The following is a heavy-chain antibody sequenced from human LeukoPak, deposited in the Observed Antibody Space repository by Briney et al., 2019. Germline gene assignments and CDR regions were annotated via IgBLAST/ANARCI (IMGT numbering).Heavy chain of an antibody. Sequence: GGSLRLSCAASGFTFSSRAMNWVRQAPGRGLEWVANIKQDGSETNYVDSVKGRFTISRDNAKNSLFLQMNSLRGEDTAIYYCARHLAGDSLYRHFDYWGQGTLVTVSS. CDR3: ARHLAGDSLYRHFDY. CDR2: IKQDGSET. V-gene: IGHV3-7*04. J-gene: IGHJ4*02. D-gene: IGHD5/OR15-5a*01. CDR1: GFTFSSRA.